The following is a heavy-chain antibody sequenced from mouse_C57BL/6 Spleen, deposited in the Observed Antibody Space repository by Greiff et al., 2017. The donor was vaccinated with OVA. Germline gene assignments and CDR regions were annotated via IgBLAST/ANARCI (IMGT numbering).Heavy chain of an antibody. CDR2: IRSKSNNYAT. V-gene: IGHV10-1*01. Sequence: EVQRVESGGGLVQPKGSLKLSCAASGFSFNTYAMNWVRQAPGKGLESVARIRSKSNNYATYYADSVKDRFTISRDDSESMLYLQMNNLKTEDTAMYYCVRHSPLRAFDYWGQGTTLTVSS. D-gene: IGHD1-1*01. J-gene: IGHJ2*01. CDR3: VRHSPLRAFDY. CDR1: GFSFNTYA.